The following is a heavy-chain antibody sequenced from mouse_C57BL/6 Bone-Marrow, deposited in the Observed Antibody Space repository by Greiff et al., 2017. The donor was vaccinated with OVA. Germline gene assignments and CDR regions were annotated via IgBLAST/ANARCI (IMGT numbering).Heavy chain of an antibody. CDR3: ARNSLNLLLRGQFDY. J-gene: IGHJ2*01. CDR1: GYTFTSYW. Sequence: QVQLQQPGAELVKPGASVKLSCKASGYTFTSYWMHWVKQRPGRGLEWIGRIDPNSGGTKYNEKFKSKATLTVDKPSSTAYMQLSSLTSEDSAVYYCARNSLNLLLRGQFDYWGQGTTLTVSS. D-gene: IGHD1-1*01. CDR2: IDPNSGGT. V-gene: IGHV1-72*01.